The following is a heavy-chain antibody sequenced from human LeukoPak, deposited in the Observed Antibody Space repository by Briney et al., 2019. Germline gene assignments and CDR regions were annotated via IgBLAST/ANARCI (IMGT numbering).Heavy chain of an antibody. D-gene: IGHD6-19*01. Sequence: GGSLRLSCAASGFTFSTYGMHWVRQAPGKGLEWVAFIRYDGRNKYYADSVKGRFTISRDNSKNTLYLQMNSLRAEDTAVYYCARDGAVAGIYYYYYYMDVWGKGTTVTVSS. CDR2: IRYDGRNK. CDR1: GFTFSTYG. J-gene: IGHJ6*03. V-gene: IGHV3-30*02. CDR3: ARDGAVAGIYYYYYYMDV.